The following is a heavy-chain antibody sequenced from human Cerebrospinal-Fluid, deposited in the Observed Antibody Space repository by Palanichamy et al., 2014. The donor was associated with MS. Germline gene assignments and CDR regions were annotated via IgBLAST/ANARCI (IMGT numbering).Heavy chain of an antibody. Sequence: QVQLVQSGAEVKKPGSSVKVFCKTSGGTFNSDAISWVRQAPGQGLQWMGGIIPMFSIVNYAQKFQGRVTITADESTSTADMELSSLRSEDTAVYYCARVLRREGYNSYYYNGMDVWGQGTTVTVSS. V-gene: IGHV1-69*01. CDR1: GGTFNSDA. D-gene: IGHD5-24*01. J-gene: IGHJ6*02. CDR3: ARVLRREGYNSYYYNGMDV. CDR2: IIPMFSIV.